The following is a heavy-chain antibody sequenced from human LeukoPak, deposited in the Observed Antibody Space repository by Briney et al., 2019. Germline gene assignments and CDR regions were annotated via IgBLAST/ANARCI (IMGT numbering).Heavy chain of an antibody. CDR2: INHSGST. CDR3: ARAELPPRPLSYYYYYGMDV. D-gene: IGHD1-7*01. CDR1: GGSFSGYY. Sequence: SETLSLTCAVYGGSFSGYYWSWIRQPPGKGLEWIGEINHSGSTNYNPSLKSRVTISVDTSKNQFSLKLSSVTAADTAVYYCARAELPPRPLSYYYYYGMDVWGQGTTVTVSS. V-gene: IGHV4-34*01. J-gene: IGHJ6*02.